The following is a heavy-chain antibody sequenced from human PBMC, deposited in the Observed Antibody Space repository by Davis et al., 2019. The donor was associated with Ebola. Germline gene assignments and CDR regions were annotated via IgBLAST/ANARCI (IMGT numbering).Heavy chain of an antibody. CDR2: IIPMFGTT. CDR1: GGTFSSYA. J-gene: IGHJ6*02. V-gene: IGHV1-69*13. CDR3: ARDGPDYYGLDV. Sequence: SVKVSCKASGGTFSSYAISWVRQAPGQGLEWMGGIIPMFGTTNYAQKFQGRVTITADESTSTVHLEVRRLRSEDTAVYYCARDGPDYYGLDVWGQGTAVTVSS.